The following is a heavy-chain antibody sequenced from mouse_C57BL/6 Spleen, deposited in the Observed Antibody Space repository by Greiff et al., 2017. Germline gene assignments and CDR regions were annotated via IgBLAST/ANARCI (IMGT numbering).Heavy chain of an antibody. V-gene: IGHV3-6*01. D-gene: IGHD4-1*01. J-gene: IGHJ1*03. CDR1: GYSITSGYY. Sequence: ESGPGLVKPSQSLSLTCSVTGYSITSGYYWNWIRQFPGNKLEWMGYISYDGSNNYNPSLKNRISITRDTSKNQFFLKLNSVTTEDTATYYCASLTPDWYFDVWGTGTTVTVSS. CDR2: ISYDGSN. CDR3: ASLTPDWYFDV.